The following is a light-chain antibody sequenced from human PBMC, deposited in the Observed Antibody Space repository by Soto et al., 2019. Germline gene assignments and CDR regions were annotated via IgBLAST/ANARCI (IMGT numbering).Light chain of an antibody. V-gene: IGKV3-20*01. CDR2: GAS. CDR1: QSVSSS. Sequence: EIVLTQSPGTLSLSPGERATLSCRASQSVSSSLAWYQQKTGQAPRLLISGASSRATGIPDRFSGSGSETDFTLTISRLEPEDFAVFYCQQYGTSEIIFGQGTRLEIK. CDR3: QQYGTSEII. J-gene: IGKJ5*01.